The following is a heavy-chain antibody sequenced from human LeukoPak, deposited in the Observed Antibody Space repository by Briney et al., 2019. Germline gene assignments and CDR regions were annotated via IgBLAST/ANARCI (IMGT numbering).Heavy chain of an antibody. V-gene: IGHV1-18*01. CDR2: ISAYNGNT. CDR3: AREEGYCSSTSCSPDY. CDR1: GYTFTSYG. Sequence: GASVNVSCKASGYTFTSYGISWVGQAPGQGLEGMGWISAYNGNTNYAQKLQGRVTMTTNTSTSTDYMELRSLRSDDTAVYYGAREEGYCSSTSCSPDYWGQGTLVTVSS. J-gene: IGHJ4*02. D-gene: IGHD2-2*01.